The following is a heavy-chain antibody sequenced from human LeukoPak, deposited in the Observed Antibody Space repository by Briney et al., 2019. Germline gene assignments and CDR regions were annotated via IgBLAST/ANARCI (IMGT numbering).Heavy chain of an antibody. CDR3: AKGGGYYDSSGEGIHDAFDI. J-gene: IGHJ3*02. CDR1: GFTFDDYA. CDR2: ISWNSGSI. D-gene: IGHD3-22*01. V-gene: IGHV3-9*01. Sequence: GRSLGLSCAASGFTFDDYAMHWVRQASGKGLEWVSGISWNSGSIGYADSVKGRFTISRDNAKNSLYLQMNSLRAEDTALYYCAKGGGYYDSSGEGIHDAFDIWGQGTMVTVSS.